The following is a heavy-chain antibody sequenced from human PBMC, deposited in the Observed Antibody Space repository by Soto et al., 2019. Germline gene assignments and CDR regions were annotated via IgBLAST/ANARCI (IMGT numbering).Heavy chain of an antibody. V-gene: IGHV1-46*03. D-gene: IGHD6-13*01. Sequence: ASVKVSCKASGYTFTSYYMHWVRQAPGQGLEWMGIINPSGGSTSYAQKFQGRVTMTRDTSTSTVYMELSSLRSEDTAVYYCATLDGGAAGTSYWGQGTLVTVSS. J-gene: IGHJ4*02. CDR1: GYTFTSYY. CDR2: INPSGGST. CDR3: ATLDGGAAGTSY.